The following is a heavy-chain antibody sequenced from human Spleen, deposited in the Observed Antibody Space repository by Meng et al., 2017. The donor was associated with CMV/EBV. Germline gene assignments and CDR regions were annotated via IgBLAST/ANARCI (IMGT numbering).Heavy chain of an antibody. J-gene: IGHJ6*02. Sequence: SETLSLTCAVHGGSFSGYYWSWIRQPPGKGLEWIGEFNHRGSTNYNPSLGSRVTISVDTSNNQFSLKLRSVTAADTAVYYCATLPRRHKDPENTRYYYYYGMDVWGQGTTVTVSS. CDR3: ATLPRRHKDPENTRYYYYYGMDV. D-gene: IGHD3-16*01. V-gene: IGHV4-34*01. CDR2: FNHRGST. CDR1: GGSFSGYY.